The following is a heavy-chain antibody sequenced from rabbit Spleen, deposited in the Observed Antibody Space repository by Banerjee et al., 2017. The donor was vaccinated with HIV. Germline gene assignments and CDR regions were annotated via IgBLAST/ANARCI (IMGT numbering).Heavy chain of an antibody. D-gene: IGHD4-1*01. J-gene: IGHJ4*01. CDR2: FDPVFGSA. Sequence: QLKESGGGLVQPGGSLELSCKASRFDFNAYYMSWVRQAPGKGLEWIGYFDPVFGSAYYATWVNGRFTISSHNARNTLYLRLNSLTAADTATYFCARDLDDVIGWNFGWWGQGTLVTVS. CDR3: ARDLDDVIGWNFGW. CDR1: RFDFNAYY. V-gene: IGHV1S7*01.